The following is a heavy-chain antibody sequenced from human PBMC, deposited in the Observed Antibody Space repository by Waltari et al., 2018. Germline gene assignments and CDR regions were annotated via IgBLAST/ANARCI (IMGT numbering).Heavy chain of an antibody. CDR2: ISAYNGNT. CDR1: GYTFTSYG. J-gene: IGHJ4*02. V-gene: IGHV1-18*04. Sequence: QGQRVQSGAEVQKPGAPVKVSFKASGYTFTSYGISWVRQAPGQGLEWMGWISAYNGNTNYAQNLQGRVTMTTDTSTSTAYMELRSLISDDTAVYSCARNSVGATPGDYWGQGTLVTVSS. CDR3: ARNSVGATPGDY. D-gene: IGHD1-26*01.